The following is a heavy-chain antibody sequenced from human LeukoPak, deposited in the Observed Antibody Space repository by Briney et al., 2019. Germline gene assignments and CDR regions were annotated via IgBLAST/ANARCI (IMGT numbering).Heavy chain of an antibody. V-gene: IGHV3-23*01. J-gene: IGHJ3*02. D-gene: IGHD7-27*01. CDR3: LKGGWGTVADI. CDR1: GFTFSSYA. Sequence: GGSLRLPCAASGFTFSSYAMSWVRQAPGKGLEWVSAISGSGGSTYYADSVKGRFTISRDNSKNALYLQMSSLTAEDTAVYYCLKGGWGTVADIWGQGTMVTVSS. CDR2: ISGSGGST.